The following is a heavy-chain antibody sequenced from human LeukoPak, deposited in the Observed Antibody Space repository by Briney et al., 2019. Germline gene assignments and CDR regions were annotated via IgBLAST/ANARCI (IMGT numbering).Heavy chain of an antibody. CDR2: ISGSGGST. V-gene: IGHV3-23*01. J-gene: IGHJ4*02. CDR1: GFTFSSYA. D-gene: IGHD6-13*01. Sequence: GGSLRLSCAASGFTFSSYAMSWVRQAPRKGLEWVSAISGSGGSTYYADSVKGRFTISRDNSKNTLYLQMNSLRAEDTAVYYCAKDQVSSSWYPHFDYWGQGTLVTVSS. CDR3: AKDQVSSSWYPHFDY.